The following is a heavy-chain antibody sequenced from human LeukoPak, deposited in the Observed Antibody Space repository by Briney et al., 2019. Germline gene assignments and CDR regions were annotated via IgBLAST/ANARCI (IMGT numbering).Heavy chain of an antibody. CDR1: GASLRSYY. CDR3: ARETSYCSSTSCYNSFDY. J-gene: IGHJ4*02. V-gene: IGHV4-59*13. CDR2: IYYSGST. D-gene: IGHD2-2*02. Sequence: PSETLSLTCTVSGASLRSYYWSWIRQPPGKGLEWIGYIYYSGSTNYNPSLKSRVTISVDTSKNQFSLKLSSVTAADTAVYYCARETSYCSSTSCYNSFDYWGQGTLVTVSS.